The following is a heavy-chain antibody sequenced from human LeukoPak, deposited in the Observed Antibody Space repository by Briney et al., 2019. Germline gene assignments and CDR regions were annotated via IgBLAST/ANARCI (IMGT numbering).Heavy chain of an antibody. V-gene: IGHV3-21*01. Sequence: PVRSLRLSCAASGFTFSSYSMNWVRQAPGKGLEWVSSISISSSYIYYADSVKGRFTISRDNAKNSLYLQMNSLRAEDTAVYYCASVATSYSGYDFGLWGQGTLVTDSS. CDR3: ASVATSYSGYDFGL. CDR2: ISISSSYI. D-gene: IGHD5-12*01. CDR1: GFTFSSYS. J-gene: IGHJ4*02.